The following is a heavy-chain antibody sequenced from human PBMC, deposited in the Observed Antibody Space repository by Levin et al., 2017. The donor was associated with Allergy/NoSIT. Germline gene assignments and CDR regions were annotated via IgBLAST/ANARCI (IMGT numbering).Heavy chain of an antibody. CDR1: GGSFSGYY. Sequence: PSETLSLTCAVYGGSFSGYYWSWIRQPPGKGLEWIGEINHSGSTNYNPSLKSRVTISVDTSKNQFSLKLSSVTAADTAVYYCARCVRAAGNRWFDPWGQGTLVTVSS. V-gene: IGHV4-34*01. J-gene: IGHJ5*02. CDR2: INHSGST. D-gene: IGHD6-13*01. CDR3: ARCVRAAGNRWFDP.